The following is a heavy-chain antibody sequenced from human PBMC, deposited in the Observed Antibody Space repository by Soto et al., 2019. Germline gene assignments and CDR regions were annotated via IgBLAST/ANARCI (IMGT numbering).Heavy chain of an antibody. CDR3: ARERYESSGPQVY. V-gene: IGHV1-18*04. CDR2: IYNGNT. J-gene: IGHJ4*02. D-gene: IGHD3-22*01. Sequence: GASVKVSCKASGYTFTSHGISWVRQAPGQGLEWMGWIYNGNTNYAQKLQGRVTMTTETSTSTAYMELRNLRSDDTAVYYCARERYESSGPQVYWGRGTMVTVYS. CDR1: GYTFTSHG.